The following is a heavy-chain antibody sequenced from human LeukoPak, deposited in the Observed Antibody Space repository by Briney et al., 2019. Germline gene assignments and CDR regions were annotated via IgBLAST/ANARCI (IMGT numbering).Heavy chain of an antibody. CDR1: GFTFSSYS. V-gene: IGHV3-21*01. CDR3: ARQGWNYYYYVDV. J-gene: IGHJ6*03. CDR2: ISSSSSYI. D-gene: IGHD2-15*01. Sequence: AGGSLRLSCAASGFTFSSYSMNWVRQAPGKGLEWVSSISSSSSYIYYADSVKGRFTISRDNAKNSLHLQMNSLRAEDTAVYYCARQGWNYYYYVDVWGKGTTVTVS.